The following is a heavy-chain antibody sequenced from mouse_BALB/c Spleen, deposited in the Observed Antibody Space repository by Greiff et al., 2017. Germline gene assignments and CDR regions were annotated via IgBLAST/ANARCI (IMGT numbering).Heavy chain of an antibody. V-gene: IGHV1-4*01. Sequence: VKLQESGAELARPGASVKMSCKASGYTFTSYTMHWVKQRPGQGLEWIGYINPSSGYTNYNQKFKDKATLTADKSSSTAYMQLSSLTSEDSAVYYCARRRDGTPFAYWGQGTLVTVSA. D-gene: IGHD2-1*01. CDR2: INPSSGYT. CDR3: ARRRDGTPFAY. J-gene: IGHJ3*01. CDR1: GYTFTSYT.